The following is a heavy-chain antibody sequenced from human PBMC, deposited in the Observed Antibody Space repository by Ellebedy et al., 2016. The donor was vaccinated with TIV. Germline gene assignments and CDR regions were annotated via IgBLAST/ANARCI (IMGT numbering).Heavy chain of an antibody. V-gene: IGHV1-18*01. D-gene: IGHD3-22*01. Sequence: AASVKVSCKASGYTFNRYAMQWVRQAPGQGLEWMGWINTNNGNTNYAEKGQGRVTMTRDSSTNTAYLELRSLRSDDTAVYYCTRASGVQWLSSSGDYWGQGTLVTVSS. J-gene: IGHJ4*02. CDR2: INTNNGNT. CDR1: GYTFNRYA. CDR3: TRASGVQWLSSSGDY.